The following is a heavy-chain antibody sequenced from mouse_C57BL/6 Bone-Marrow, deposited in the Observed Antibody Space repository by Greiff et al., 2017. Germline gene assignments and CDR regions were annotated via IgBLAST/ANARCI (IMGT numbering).Heavy chain of an antibody. D-gene: IGHD1-1*01. CDR2: IDPSDSET. Sequence: VQLQQPGAELVRPVSSVKLSCKASGYTFTSYWMHWVKQRPIQGLEWIGNIDPSDSETHYNQKFKDKATLTVDKSSSTAYMQLSSLTSEDSAVYYCARPYYYGSSYSFAYWGQGTLVTVSA. V-gene: IGHV1-52*01. CDR3: ARPYYYGSSYSFAY. CDR1: GYTFTSYW. J-gene: IGHJ3*01.